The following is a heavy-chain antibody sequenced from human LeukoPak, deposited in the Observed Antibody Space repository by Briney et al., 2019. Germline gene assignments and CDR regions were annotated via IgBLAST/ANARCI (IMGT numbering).Heavy chain of an antibody. CDR2: IYYSGTT. V-gene: IGHV4-39*01. J-gene: IGHJ4*02. CDR1: GGSINITKDN. CDR3: ARRLCRRSYYLDD. Sequence: SETLSLTCTVPGGSINITKDNWGWIRQPPGKGLEWIGDIYYSGTTNYNPSLKSRVTMSVDTSKNQFSLKLNSATAADTAVYYWARRLCRRSYYLDDGGQGALVTVSS. D-gene: IGHD1-26*01.